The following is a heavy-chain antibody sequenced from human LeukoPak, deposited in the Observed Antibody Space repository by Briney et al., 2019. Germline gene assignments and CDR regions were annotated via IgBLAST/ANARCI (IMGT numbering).Heavy chain of an antibody. CDR3: ARVKDGDYVGFDY. V-gene: IGHV3-20*04. Sequence: PGGSLRLSCAASGFTFDDYGMSWVRQAPGKGLEWVCGINWNGGSTGYADSVQGRFTITRDNPKNSLYLQMNILRAEDTALYYCARVKDGDYVGFDYWGQGTLVTVSS. CDR2: INWNGGST. D-gene: IGHD4-17*01. J-gene: IGHJ4*02. CDR1: GFTFDDYG.